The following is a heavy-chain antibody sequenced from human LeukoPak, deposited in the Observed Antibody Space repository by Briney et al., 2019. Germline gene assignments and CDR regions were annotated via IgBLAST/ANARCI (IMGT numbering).Heavy chain of an antibody. J-gene: IGHJ4*02. V-gene: IGHV3-23*01. CDR1: GFTFSNYW. Sequence: GGSLRLSCAASGFTFSNYWMHWVRQAPGKGLEWVSLISGSTGSTYYADSVKGRFSISRDNSKNTIYLQMNSLRAEDTAVYYCAKGPVSAMVGATTLDYWGQGTLVTVSS. CDR3: AKGPVSAMVGATTLDY. D-gene: IGHD1-26*01. CDR2: ISGSTGST.